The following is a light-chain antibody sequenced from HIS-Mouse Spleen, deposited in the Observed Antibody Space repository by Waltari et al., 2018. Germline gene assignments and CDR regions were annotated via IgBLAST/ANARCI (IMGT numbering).Light chain of an antibody. CDR1: SSDVGGYNY. Sequence: QSALTQPASVSGSPGQSITISCTGTSSDVGGYNYLSWYQQHPGKAPKLMIYDVSNRPSGVSNRFSGSKSGNTASLTISGLQAEDEADYYCSSYTSSSTLVFGTGTKVTVL. CDR2: DVS. CDR3: SSYTSSSTLV. J-gene: IGLJ1*01. V-gene: IGLV2-14*03.